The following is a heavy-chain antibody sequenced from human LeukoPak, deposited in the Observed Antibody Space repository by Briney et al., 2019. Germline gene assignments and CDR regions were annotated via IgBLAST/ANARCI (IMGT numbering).Heavy chain of an antibody. V-gene: IGHV3-7*05. Sequence: GGSLRLSCAASGFTFSSYWMSWVRQAPGKGLEWVANIKQGGSEKYYVDSVKGRFTISRDNAKNSLYLQMNGLRAEDTAVYYSSLEGSSWYRYFQHWGQGTLVTVSS. CDR2: IKQGGSEK. J-gene: IGHJ1*01. CDR1: GFTFSSYW. CDR3: SLEGSSWYRYFQH. D-gene: IGHD6-13*01.